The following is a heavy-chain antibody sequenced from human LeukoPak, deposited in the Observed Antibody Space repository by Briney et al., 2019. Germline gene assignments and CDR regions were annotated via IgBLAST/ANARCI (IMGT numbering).Heavy chain of an antibody. Sequence: PGGSLRLSCAASGFTFSSYWMHWVRQAPGKGLVWVSRINSDGSTRSYADFVKGRFTISRDNAKNTLSLQMNSLRAEDAAVYYCVRGYSESFLDSWGQGTLVTVSS. J-gene: IGHJ4*02. CDR1: GFTFSSYW. CDR2: INSDGSTR. V-gene: IGHV3-74*01. CDR3: VRGYSESFLDS. D-gene: IGHD1-26*01.